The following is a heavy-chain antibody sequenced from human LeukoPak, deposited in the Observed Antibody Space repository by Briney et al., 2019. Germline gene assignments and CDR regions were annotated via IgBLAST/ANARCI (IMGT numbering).Heavy chain of an antibody. CDR1: GFTFSAYA. CDR3: ARGYSGLAGSPNWFDP. V-gene: IGHV3-33*01. Sequence: GGSLILACAASGFTFSAYAMHWVRQAPGKGLEWVAAIWSDGGNKYYADSVKGRFIISRDNSKNTLYLQMSGLRDEDAAVYYCARGYSGLAGSPNWFDPWGQGTLVTVSS. J-gene: IGHJ5*02. CDR2: IWSDGGNK. D-gene: IGHD2-15*01.